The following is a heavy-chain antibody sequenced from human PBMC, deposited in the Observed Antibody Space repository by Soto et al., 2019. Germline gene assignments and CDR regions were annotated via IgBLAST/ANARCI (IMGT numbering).Heavy chain of an antibody. J-gene: IGHJ6*03. V-gene: IGHV4-39*01. Sequence: PSETLSLTCTVSGGSISSSSYYWGWIRQPPGKGLEWIGSIYYSGSTYYNPSLKSRVTISVDTSKNQFSLKLSSVTAADTAVYYCARHGVTYYYYYMDVWGKGTTVTVSS. CDR1: GGSISSSSYY. D-gene: IGHD3-3*01. CDR2: IYYSGST. CDR3: ARHGVTYYYYYMDV.